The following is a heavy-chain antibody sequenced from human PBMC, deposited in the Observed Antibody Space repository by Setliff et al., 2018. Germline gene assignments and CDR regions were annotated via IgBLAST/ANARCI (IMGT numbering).Heavy chain of an antibody. CDR3: ARVRSSSWLVVNWFDP. CDR1: GGTFSTYA. J-gene: IGHJ5*02. D-gene: IGHD6-13*01. V-gene: IGHV1-69*13. Sequence: SVKVSCKASGGTFSTYAISWVRQAPGQGLEWMGGIIPIFATANYAQKFQGRVTITADESTSTAYMELSSLRSEGTAVYYCARVRSSSWLVVNWFDPWGQGTLVTVSS. CDR2: IIPIFATA.